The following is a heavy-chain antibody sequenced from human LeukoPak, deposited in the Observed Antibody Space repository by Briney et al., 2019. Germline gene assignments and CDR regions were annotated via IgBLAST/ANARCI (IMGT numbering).Heavy chain of an antibody. CDR2: IHPSGGST. V-gene: IGHV1-46*01. J-gene: IGHJ4*02. CDR3: ARDLDSSSWSICYFDY. D-gene: IGHD6-13*01. Sequence: ASVKVSCKASGYTFTSYYIHWVRQAPGQGLEWMGIIHPSGGSTSYAQRFQGRVTMTRDTSTSTIYMELNSLRSEDTAVYYCARDLDSSSWSICYFDYWGQRTLVTVFS. CDR1: GYTFTSYY.